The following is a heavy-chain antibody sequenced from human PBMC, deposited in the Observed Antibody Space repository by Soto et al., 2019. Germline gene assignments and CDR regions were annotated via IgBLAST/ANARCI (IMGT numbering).Heavy chain of an antibody. J-gene: IGHJ5*02. CDR3: ARAVTP. Sequence: PSETLSLTCAVSGGSISSSNWWSWVRQPPGKGLEWIGYIYYSGSTYYNPSLTSRVTISVDTSKNQFSLKLSSVTAADTAVYYCARAVTPWGQGSLVTGSS. CDR2: IYYSGST. V-gene: IGHV4-4*02. CDR1: GGSISSSNW.